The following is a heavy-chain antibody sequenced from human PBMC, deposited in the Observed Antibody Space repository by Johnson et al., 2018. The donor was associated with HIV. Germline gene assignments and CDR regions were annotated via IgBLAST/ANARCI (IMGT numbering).Heavy chain of an antibody. CDR2: IRYDGSNK. CDR3: AKHPDAFDI. V-gene: IGHV3-30*02. CDR1: GFTFSSYG. Sequence: QMLLVESGGGVVQPGRSLRLSCAASGFTFSSYGIHWVHQAPGKGLEWVALIRYDGSNKYYADFVKGRFSISRDSSKNTVYLQMNSLRAEDTAVYYCAKHPDAFDIWGQGTMVTVSS. J-gene: IGHJ3*02.